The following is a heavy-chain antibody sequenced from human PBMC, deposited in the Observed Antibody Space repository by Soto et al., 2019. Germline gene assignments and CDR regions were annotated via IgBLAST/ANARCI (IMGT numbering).Heavy chain of an antibody. CDR1: GFTFSSYA. D-gene: IGHD5-18*01. CDR3: AKVPSSGWIQLWLHFDY. Sequence: GESLKISCAASGFTFSSYAMSWVRQAPGKGLEWVSAISGSGGSTYYADSVKGRFTISRDNSKNTLYLQMNSLRAEDTAVYYCAKVPSSGWIQLWLHFDYWGQGTLVTVSS. CDR2: ISGSGGST. J-gene: IGHJ4*02. V-gene: IGHV3-23*01.